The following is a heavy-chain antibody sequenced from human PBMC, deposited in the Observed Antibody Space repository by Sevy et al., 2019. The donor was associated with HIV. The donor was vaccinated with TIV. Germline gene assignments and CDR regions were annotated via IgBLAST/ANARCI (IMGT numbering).Heavy chain of an antibody. CDR2: IKKDGSEN. CDR1: GFTFNNYY. J-gene: IGHJ6*02. D-gene: IGHD3-22*01. V-gene: IGHV3-7*01. Sequence: GGSLRLSCAASGFTFNNYYMSWVRQAPGKGLEWVANIKKDGSENYYVDSVKGRFTISRDNVKNSLYLQMNSLRVDDTAVYYCARCSYDSRGYFDYCYGLDVWGQGTTVTVSS. CDR3: ARCSYDSRGYFDYCYGLDV.